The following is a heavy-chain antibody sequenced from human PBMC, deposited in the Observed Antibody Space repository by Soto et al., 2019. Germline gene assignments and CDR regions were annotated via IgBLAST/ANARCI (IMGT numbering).Heavy chain of an antibody. CDR3: AREEGGDDLAKIQLWLLMFDF. D-gene: IGHD5-18*01. CDR1: GFTFSSYA. V-gene: IGHV3-30-3*01. J-gene: IGHJ4*02. CDR2: ISYDGSNK. Sequence: QVQLVESGGGVVQPGRSLRLSCAASGFTFSSYAMHWVRQAPGKGLEWVAVISYDGSNKYYADSVKGRFTISRDNSKNTLYLQMNSLRAEDTAVYYCAREEGGDDLAKIQLWLLMFDFWGQGSLVTVSS.